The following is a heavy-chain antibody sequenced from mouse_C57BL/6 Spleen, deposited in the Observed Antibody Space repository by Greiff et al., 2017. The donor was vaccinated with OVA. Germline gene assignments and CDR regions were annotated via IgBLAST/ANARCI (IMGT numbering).Heavy chain of an antibody. V-gene: IGHV1-18*01. J-gene: IGHJ4*01. Sequence: EVQLVESGPELVKPGASVKIPCKASGYTFTDYNMDWVKQSHGKSLEWIGDINPNNGGTIYNQKFKGKATLTVDKSSSTAYMELRSLTSEDTAVYYCARTTYDGYYDYAMDYWGQGTSVTVSS. D-gene: IGHD2-3*01. CDR1: GYTFTDYN. CDR2: INPNNGGT. CDR3: ARTTYDGYYDYAMDY.